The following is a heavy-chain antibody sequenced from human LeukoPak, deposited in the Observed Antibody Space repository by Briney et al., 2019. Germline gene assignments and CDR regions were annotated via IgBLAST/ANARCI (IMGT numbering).Heavy chain of an antibody. CDR2: IKSDGSDK. CDR1: GFTFSSYW. V-gene: IGHV3-7*05. D-gene: IGHD6-19*01. Sequence: PGGSLRLSCAASGFTFSSYWMDWVRQAPGKGLEWVAIIKSDGSDKYYVDSVKGRFTVSKDNAKNSLYLQMNSLRAEDTAMYYCARDFPGWLYFDYWGQGTLVTVSS. J-gene: IGHJ4*02. CDR3: ARDFPGWLYFDY.